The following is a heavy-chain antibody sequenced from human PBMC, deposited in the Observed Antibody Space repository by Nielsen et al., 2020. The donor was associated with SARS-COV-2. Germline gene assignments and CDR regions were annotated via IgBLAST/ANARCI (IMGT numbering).Heavy chain of an antibody. Sequence: KVSCKGSGYSFTIYWIGWVRQMPGKGLEWMGIIWPGDSDTKYSPSFQGQVTISADKSISTAYLQWSSLKASDTAMYYCARSLAAPRSDYMDVWGKGTTVTVSS. V-gene: IGHV5-51*01. J-gene: IGHJ6*03. CDR1: GYSFTIYW. CDR3: ARSLAAPRSDYMDV. D-gene: IGHD6-6*01. CDR2: IWPGDSDT.